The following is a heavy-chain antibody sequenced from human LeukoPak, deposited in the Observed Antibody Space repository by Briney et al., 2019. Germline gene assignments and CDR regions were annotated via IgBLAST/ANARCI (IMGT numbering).Heavy chain of an antibody. D-gene: IGHD3-10*01. J-gene: IGHJ4*02. CDR2: IWYDGSNK. CDR1: GFTFSSYG. Sequence: GRSLRLSCAASGFTFSSYGMHWVRQAPGKGLEWVAVIWYDGSNKYYADSVKGRFTISRDNSKNALYLQMNSLRAEDTAVYYCARVRDYYGSGSYSYFDYWGQGTLVTVSS. CDR3: ARVRDYYGSGSYSYFDY. V-gene: IGHV3-33*01.